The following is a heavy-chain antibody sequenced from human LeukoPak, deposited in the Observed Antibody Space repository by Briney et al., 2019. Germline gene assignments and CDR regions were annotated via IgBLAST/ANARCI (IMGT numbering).Heavy chain of an antibody. V-gene: IGHV4-59*01. CDR2: IYYSGST. D-gene: IGHD3-22*01. J-gene: IGHJ4*02. CDR3: ARGGGSTDYYDSSGYF. CDR1: GGSIRSYY. Sequence: PSETLSLTCTVSGGSIRSYYWSWIRQPPGKGLEWIGYIYYSGSTNYSPSLKSRVTISVDTSKNQFSLKLSSVTAADTAVYYCARGGGSTDYYDSSGYFWGQGTLVTVSP.